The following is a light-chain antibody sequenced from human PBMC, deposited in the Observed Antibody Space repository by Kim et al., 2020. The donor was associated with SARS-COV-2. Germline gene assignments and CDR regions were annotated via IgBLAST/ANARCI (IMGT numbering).Light chain of an antibody. V-gene: IGKV3D-7*01. CDR2: DAS. CDR1: QSVSSSY. J-gene: IGKJ1*01. CDR3: QQEYNLWT. Sequence: EIVMTQSPATLSLSPGERATLSCRASQSVSSSYLSWYQKKPGQAPRLLIYDASTRATGIPPRFSGSGSGTDFTLTISSLQPEDFAVYYCQQEYNLWTFGQGTKVDIK.